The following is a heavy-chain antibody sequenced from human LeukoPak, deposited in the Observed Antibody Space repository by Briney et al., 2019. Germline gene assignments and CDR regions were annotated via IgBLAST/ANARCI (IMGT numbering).Heavy chain of an antibody. V-gene: IGHV1-2*02. Sequence: GASVKVSCKASGYTFTGYYMRWVRQAPGQGLEWMGWINPNSGGTNYAQKFQGRVTMTRDTSISTAYMELSRLRSDDTAVYYCARVLRFLEWLSSFYYYGMDVWGQGTTVTVSS. J-gene: IGHJ6*02. CDR2: INPNSGGT. CDR3: ARVLRFLEWLSSFYYYGMDV. CDR1: GYTFTGYY. D-gene: IGHD3-3*01.